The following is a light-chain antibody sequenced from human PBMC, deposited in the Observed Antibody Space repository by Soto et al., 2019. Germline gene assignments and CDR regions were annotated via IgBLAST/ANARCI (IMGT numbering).Light chain of an antibody. V-gene: IGLV4-69*01. J-gene: IGLJ2*01. CDR2: LNSDGSH. CDR1: SGHSSYA. Sequence: QLVLTQSPSASASLGASVKLTCTVSSGHSSYAIAWHQQQPEKGPRYLMKLNSDGSHNKGDGIPDRFSGSSSGTDRYLTISSLQSEDEADYYSQTWGTGIVVFGGGTKVTVL. CDR3: QTWGTGIVV.